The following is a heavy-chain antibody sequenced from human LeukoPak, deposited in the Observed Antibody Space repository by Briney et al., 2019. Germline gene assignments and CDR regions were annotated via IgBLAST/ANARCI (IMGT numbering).Heavy chain of an antibody. J-gene: IGHJ4*02. D-gene: IGHD3-22*01. V-gene: IGHV1-24*01. CDR2: FDPEDGET. CDR1: GYTLTELS. CDR3: ATVRVYYYDSSGYLYYFDY. Sequence: ASVKVSCKVSGYTLTELSMHWVRQAPGKGLEWMGGFDPEDGETIYAQKFQGRVTMTEDTSTDTAYMELSSLRSEDTAVYYCATVRVYYYDSSGYLYYFDYWGQGTLVTVSS.